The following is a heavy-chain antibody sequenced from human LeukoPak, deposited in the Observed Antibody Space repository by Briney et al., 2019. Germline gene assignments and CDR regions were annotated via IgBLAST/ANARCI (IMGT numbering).Heavy chain of an antibody. CDR1: GGTFSCYA. CDR2: IIPIFGTA. Sequence: ASVKVSCKASGGTFSCYAISWVRQARAQGLEGMGGIIPIFGTANYAQKFQGRVTITADKSTSKAYMELSSLRSEDTAVYYCARVIAVILTGGYYFDYWGQGTLVTVSS. J-gene: IGHJ4*02. CDR3: ARVIAVILTGGYYFDY. V-gene: IGHV1-69*06. D-gene: IGHD3-9*01.